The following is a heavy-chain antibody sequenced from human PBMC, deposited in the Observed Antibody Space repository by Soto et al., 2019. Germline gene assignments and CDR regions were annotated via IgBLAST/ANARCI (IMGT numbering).Heavy chain of an antibody. D-gene: IGHD6-13*01. CDR1: GGSISSGDYY. J-gene: IGHJ4*02. V-gene: IGHV4-30-4*01. CDR2: IYYSGST. Sequence: QVQLQESGPGLVKPSQTLSLTCTVSGGSISSGDYYWSWIRQPPGKGLEWMGYIYYSGSTYYNPSLKSRVTISVDTSKNQFSLKLSSVTAADTAVYYCAREGIYSAAGTPHWGQGTLVTVSS. CDR3: AREGIYSAAGTPH.